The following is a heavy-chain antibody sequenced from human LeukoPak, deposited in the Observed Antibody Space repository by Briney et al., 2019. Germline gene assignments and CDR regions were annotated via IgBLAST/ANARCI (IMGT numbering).Heavy chain of an antibody. J-gene: IGHJ4*02. D-gene: IGHD3-9*01. CDR2: ISGSGGST. V-gene: IGHV3-23*01. CDR3: ARVETGYSYLFDY. CDR1: GFTFSSYA. Sequence: GGSLRLSCAASGFTFSSYAMSWVRQAPGKGLEWVSAISGSGGSTYYADSVKGRFTISRDNSKNTLYLQMNSLRAEDTAVYYCARVETGYSYLFDYWGQGTLVTVSS.